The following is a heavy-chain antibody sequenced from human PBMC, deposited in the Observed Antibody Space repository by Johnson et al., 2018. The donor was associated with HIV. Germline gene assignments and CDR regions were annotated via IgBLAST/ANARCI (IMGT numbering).Heavy chain of an antibody. Sequence: QVQLVESGGGVVQPGGSLRLSCAASGFTFSNYGIHWVRQAPGKGLEWVAFIRYDESNKYYPDSVKGRFTISRDNSKNTLYLQMNSLRAEDTAVYYCAKSSGEGFYDRGRNAFDIWGQGTMVTVSS. CDR2: IRYDESNK. D-gene: IGHD3-22*01. V-gene: IGHV3-30*02. CDR3: AKSSGEGFYDRGRNAFDI. J-gene: IGHJ3*02. CDR1: GFTFSNYG.